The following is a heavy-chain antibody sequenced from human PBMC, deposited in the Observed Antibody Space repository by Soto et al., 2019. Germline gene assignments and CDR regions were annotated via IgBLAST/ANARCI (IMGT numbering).Heavy chain of an antibody. CDR1: GGTFSSYA. J-gene: IGHJ6*02. V-gene: IGHV1-69*01. Sequence: QVQLVQSGAEVKKPGSSVKVSCKASGGTFSSYAISWVRQAPGQGLEWMGGIIPIFGTANYAQKFQGRVTITADESTSTAYMELSSMRSEDTAVYYCARDQASRGWSDYYYGMDVWGQGTTVTVSS. CDR3: ARDQASRGWSDYYYGMDV. D-gene: IGHD6-19*01. CDR2: IIPIFGTA.